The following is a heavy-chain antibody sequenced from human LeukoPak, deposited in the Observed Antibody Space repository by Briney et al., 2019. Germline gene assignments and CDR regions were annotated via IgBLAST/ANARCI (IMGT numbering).Heavy chain of an antibody. V-gene: IGHV1-2*06. CDR3: ARGGPYGDYAYYYYLDV. Sequence: ASVKVSCKASGYTFTDFYLHWVRQAPGQGLEWMGRINPNSGGTNYAQKFQSRVTMTRDTSISTAYMELSRLRSDDTAVYYCARGGPYGDYAYYYYLDVWGKGTTVTVSS. CDR1: GYTFTDFY. J-gene: IGHJ6*03. CDR2: INPNSGGT. D-gene: IGHD4-17*01.